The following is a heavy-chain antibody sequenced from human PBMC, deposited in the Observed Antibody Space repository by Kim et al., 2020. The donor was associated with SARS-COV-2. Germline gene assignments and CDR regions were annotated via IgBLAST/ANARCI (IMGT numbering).Heavy chain of an antibody. V-gene: IGHV1-18*01. CDR3: ARDRPIAVANRIFDY. Sequence: QKLQGRVTMTTDTSTSTAYMELRSLRSDDTAVYYCARDRPIAVANRIFDYWGQGTLVTVSS. J-gene: IGHJ4*02. D-gene: IGHD6-19*01.